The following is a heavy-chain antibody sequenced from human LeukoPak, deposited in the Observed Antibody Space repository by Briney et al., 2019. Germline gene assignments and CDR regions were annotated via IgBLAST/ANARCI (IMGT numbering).Heavy chain of an antibody. CDR2: ISWNGGAT. CDR1: GFNFAEYG. D-gene: IGHD3-22*01. CDR3: ARDATYYYDSSGYFDY. V-gene: IGHV3-20*04. Sequence: PGGSLRLSCAASGFNFAEYGMTWVRQGPGKGLEWVSGISWNGGATGYADSVKGRFTISRDNAKNSLYLQMNSLRAEDTAVYYCARDATYYYDSSGYFDYWGQGTLVTVSS. J-gene: IGHJ4*02.